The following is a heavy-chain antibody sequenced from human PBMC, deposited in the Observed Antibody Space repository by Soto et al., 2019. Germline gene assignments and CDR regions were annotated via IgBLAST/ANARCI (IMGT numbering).Heavy chain of an antibody. Sequence: GASVKVSCKASGGTFSSYTISWVRQAPGQGLEWMGRIIPILGIANYAQKFQGRVTITADKSTSTAYMELSSLRSEDTAVYYCARDSARPYYYYGMDVWGQGTTVTVSS. CDR3: ARDSARPYYYYGMDV. J-gene: IGHJ6*02. CDR1: GGTFSSYT. CDR2: IIPILGIA. V-gene: IGHV1-69*04.